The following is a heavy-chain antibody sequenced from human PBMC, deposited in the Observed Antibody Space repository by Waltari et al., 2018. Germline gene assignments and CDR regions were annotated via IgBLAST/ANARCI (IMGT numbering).Heavy chain of an antibody. CDR3: ARDVVFRYFDWSAFDI. V-gene: IGHV3-30*01. CDR2: ISDDGTKS. J-gene: IGHJ3*02. Sequence: QGQLVESGGGVVQPGGSLRLSCSASGFTFSTHAFHWVRQAPGKGLEVLAVISDDGTKSSFADSVKGRFTLARDNSKNTLYLQMKTLRPEDTAMYYCARDVVFRYFDWSAFDIWGQGTMVTVSS. CDR1: GFTFSTHA. D-gene: IGHD3-9*01.